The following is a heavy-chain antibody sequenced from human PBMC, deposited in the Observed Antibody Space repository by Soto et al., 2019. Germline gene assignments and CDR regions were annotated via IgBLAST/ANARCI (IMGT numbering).Heavy chain of an antibody. CDR3: ARQVVATWRAHNWFDP. CDR1: GGSISSYY. V-gene: IGHV4-59*08. Sequence: SETLSLTCTVSGGSISSYYWSWIRQPPGKGLEWIGYIYYSGSTNYNPSLKSRVTISVDTSKNQFSLKLSSVTAADTAVYYCARQVVATWRAHNWFDPWGQGSLVTVSS. D-gene: IGHD2-2*01. CDR2: IYYSGST. J-gene: IGHJ5*02.